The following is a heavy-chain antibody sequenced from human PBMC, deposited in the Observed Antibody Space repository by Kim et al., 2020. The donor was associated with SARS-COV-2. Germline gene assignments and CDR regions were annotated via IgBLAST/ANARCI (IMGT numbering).Heavy chain of an antibody. J-gene: IGHJ4*02. V-gene: IGHV3-74*01. CDR1: GFTFRSYY. CDR2: IGPDGSST. CDR3: AKIGRVVAAAEFDY. Sequence: GGSLRLSCAASGFTFRSYYMHWVRQAPGKGLVWVSHIGPDGSSTAYADSVKGRFTISRDNAKNTLYLQMNSLRAEDTAVYYCAKIGRVVAAAEFDYWGQGALVTVSS. D-gene: IGHD2-15*01.